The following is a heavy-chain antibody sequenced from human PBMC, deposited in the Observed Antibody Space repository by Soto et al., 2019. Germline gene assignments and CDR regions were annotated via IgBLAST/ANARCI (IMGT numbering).Heavy chain of an antibody. J-gene: IGHJ4*02. V-gene: IGHV3-30*18. CDR1: GFTFSSYG. CDR3: AKDIAAANLIDY. CDR2: ISYDGSNK. D-gene: IGHD6-13*01. Sequence: VGSLRLSCAASGFTFSSYGMHWVRQAPGKGLEWVAVISYDGSNKYYADSVKGRFTISRDNSKNTLYLQMNSLRAEDTAVYYCAKDIAAANLIDYWGQGTLVTVSS.